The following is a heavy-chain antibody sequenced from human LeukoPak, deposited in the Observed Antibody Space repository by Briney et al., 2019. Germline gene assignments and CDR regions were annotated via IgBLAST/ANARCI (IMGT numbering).Heavy chain of an antibody. Sequence: GGSLRLSCAASGFTFSSYAMHWVRQAPGKGLEWVAVISYDGSNKYYADSVKGRFTISRDNSKNTLYLQMNSLRAEDTAVYYCAKAHHYYFDYWGQGTLVTVSS. D-gene: IGHD1-14*01. V-gene: IGHV3-30*04. CDR1: GFTFSSYA. CDR2: ISYDGSNK. J-gene: IGHJ4*02. CDR3: AKAHHYYFDY.